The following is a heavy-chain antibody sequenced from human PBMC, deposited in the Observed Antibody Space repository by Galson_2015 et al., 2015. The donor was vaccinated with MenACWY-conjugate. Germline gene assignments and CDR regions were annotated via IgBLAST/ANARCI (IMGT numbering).Heavy chain of an antibody. CDR3: AHSPYCSTTSCYAARAFDV. CDR2: IYWDDDK. J-gene: IGHJ3*01. V-gene: IGHV2-5*02. Sequence: PALVTPTQTLTLTCTFSGFSLSTRSVGVGWIRQPPGQALEWLSLIYWDDDKRYSPSLKSRLTITKDTSKNQVVLSMTNVDPVDTATYYCAHSPYCSTTSCYAARAFDVWGQGTVVTVSS. CDR1: GFSLSTRSVG. D-gene: IGHD2-2*01.